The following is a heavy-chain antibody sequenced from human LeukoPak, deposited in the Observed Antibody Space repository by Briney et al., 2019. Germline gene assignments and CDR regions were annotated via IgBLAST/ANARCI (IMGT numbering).Heavy chain of an antibody. CDR1: GGSISSYY. CDR2: IYYSGST. D-gene: IGHD3-22*01. V-gene: IGHV4-39*01. CDR3: ARQEVTMIVVVITTSWFDP. Sequence: PSETLSLTCTVSGGSISSYYWGWIRQPPGKGLEWIGSIYYSGSTYYNPSLKSRVTISVDTSKNQFSLKLSSVTAADTAVYYCARQEVTMIVVVITTSWFDPWGQGTLVTVSS. J-gene: IGHJ5*02.